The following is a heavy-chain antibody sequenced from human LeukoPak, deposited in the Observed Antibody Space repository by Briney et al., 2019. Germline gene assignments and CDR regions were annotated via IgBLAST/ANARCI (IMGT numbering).Heavy chain of an antibody. D-gene: IGHD3-22*01. CDR3: ARDHPTDKGLQR. CDR2: IYYSGST. Sequence: PSETLSLTCTVSGGSISSGDYSWSWIRQPPGKGLEWIGYIYYSGSTYYNPSLKSRVTISVDTSKNQFSLKLSSVTAADTAVYYCARDHPTDKGLQRWGQGTLVTASS. J-gene: IGHJ1*01. CDR1: GGSISSGDYS. V-gene: IGHV4-30-4*01.